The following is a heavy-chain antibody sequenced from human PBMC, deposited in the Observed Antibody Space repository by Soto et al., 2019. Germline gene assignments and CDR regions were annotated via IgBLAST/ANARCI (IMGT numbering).Heavy chain of an antibody. CDR1: GFTFSSYA. Sequence: RLSCAASGFTFSSYAMHWVRQAPGKGLEWVAVISYDGSNKYYADSVKGRFTISRDNSKNTLYLQMNSLRAEDTAVYYCARALPTTVVTTLDYWGQGTLVTVSS. V-gene: IGHV3-30-3*01. CDR2: ISYDGSNK. D-gene: IGHD2-15*01. J-gene: IGHJ4*02. CDR3: ARALPTTVVTTLDY.